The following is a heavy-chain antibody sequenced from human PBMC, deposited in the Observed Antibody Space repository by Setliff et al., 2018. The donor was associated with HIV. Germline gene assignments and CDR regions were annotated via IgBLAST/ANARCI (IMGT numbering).Heavy chain of an antibody. CDR1: GGSISTYY. CDR3: ARVQMAYAAFDV. D-gene: IGHD4-17*01. J-gene: IGHJ3*01. V-gene: IGHV4-59*01. CDR2: IYFIGSS. Sequence: KTSETLSLTCTASGGSISTYYWSWIRQPPGKGLEWIGSIYFIGSSDNNPSLKSRVTLSVDTSKHQFSLKLSSVTAADTAVYYCARVQMAYAAFDVWGQGTMVTVSS.